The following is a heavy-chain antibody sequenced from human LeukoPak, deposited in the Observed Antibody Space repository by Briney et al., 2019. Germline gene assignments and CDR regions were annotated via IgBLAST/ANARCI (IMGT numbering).Heavy chain of an antibody. J-gene: IGHJ4*02. CDR1: GFTFSNYA. CDR3: ARGGSDTAMAHDY. Sequence: PGGSLRLSCAASGFTFSNYAMNWVRQAPGKGLEWVTAISGTGVSTYYADSMKGRFTISRDNAKNTLYLQVNSLRAEDTAVYFCARGGSDTAMAHDYWGQGTLVTVSS. CDR2: ISGTGVST. V-gene: IGHV3-23*01. D-gene: IGHD5-18*01.